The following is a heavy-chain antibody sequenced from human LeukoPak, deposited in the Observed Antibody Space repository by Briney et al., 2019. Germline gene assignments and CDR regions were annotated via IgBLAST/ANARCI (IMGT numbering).Heavy chain of an antibody. CDR3: ARGPSGGNGFSY. J-gene: IGHJ4*02. CDR2: IKQDGSER. CDR1: GFTFSNYW. Sequence: GGSLRLSCAASGFTFSNYWMSWVRQAPGKGLEWVANIKQDGSERYYVDSVKGRFTISRDNAKNSLYLQMSSLRAEDTAVYYCARGPSGGNGFSYWGQGTLVTVSS. D-gene: IGHD2-15*01. V-gene: IGHV3-7*04.